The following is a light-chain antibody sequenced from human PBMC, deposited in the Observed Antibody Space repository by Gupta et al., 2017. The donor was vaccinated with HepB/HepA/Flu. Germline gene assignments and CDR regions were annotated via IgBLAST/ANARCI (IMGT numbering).Light chain of an antibody. CDR3: QQNYRTPKT. J-gene: IGKJ1*01. CDR1: QSISSS. CDR2: DAT. Sequence: DIQMTQSPSSLSASVGDRVTITCRASQSISSSLNWYQQRPGKAPKLLIYDATTLQSGVPSRFSGSGSGTDFSLSIVRLQPEDFVTYYWQQNYRTPKTFGPRDQAGSQT. V-gene: IGKV1-39*01.